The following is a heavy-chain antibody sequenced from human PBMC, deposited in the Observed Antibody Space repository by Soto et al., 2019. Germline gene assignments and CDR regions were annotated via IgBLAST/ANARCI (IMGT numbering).Heavy chain of an antibody. Sequence: SETLSLTCTVSGGSISSYYLSWIRQPPGKGLEWIGYIYYSGSTNYNPSLKSRVTISVDTSKNQFSLKLSSVTAADTAVYYCASSDLGGYCSSTSCYSGYAFDIWGQGTMVTVSS. CDR2: IYYSGST. J-gene: IGHJ3*02. CDR3: ASSDLGGYCSSTSCYSGYAFDI. D-gene: IGHD2-2*02. CDR1: GGSISSYY. V-gene: IGHV4-59*08.